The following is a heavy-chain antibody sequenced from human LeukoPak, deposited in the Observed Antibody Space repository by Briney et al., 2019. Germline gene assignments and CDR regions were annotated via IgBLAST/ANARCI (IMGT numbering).Heavy chain of an antibody. V-gene: IGHV4-59*11. Sequence: SETLSLTCTVSGGSISSHYWSWIRQPPGKGLEWIGYIYYSGSTNYNPSLKSRVTISVDTSKNQFSLKLSSVTAADTAVYYCARVATYSSSWPSLDYWGQGTLVTVSS. CDR3: ARVATYSSSWPSLDY. CDR1: GGSISSHY. CDR2: IYYSGST. D-gene: IGHD6-13*01. J-gene: IGHJ4*02.